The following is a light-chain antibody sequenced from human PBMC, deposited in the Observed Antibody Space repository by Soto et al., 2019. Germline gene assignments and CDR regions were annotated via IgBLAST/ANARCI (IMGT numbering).Light chain of an antibody. Sequence: QSVLTQPPSASGTPGQTVTMSCSGSSSNIGSNPVQWYQQFPGTAPKLLIYRNNQRPSGVPDRFSGSKSGTSASLAISGVQPEDEADYHCATWEDTLYGPVFGGGTKLTVL. CDR2: RNN. J-gene: IGLJ3*02. CDR1: SSNIGSNP. CDR3: ATWEDTLYGPV. V-gene: IGLV1-44*01.